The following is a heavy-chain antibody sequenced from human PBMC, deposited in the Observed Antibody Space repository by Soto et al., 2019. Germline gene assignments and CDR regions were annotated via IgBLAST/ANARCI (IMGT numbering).Heavy chain of an antibody. CDR3: ALTNVTYRLGPHFDF. Sequence: QITVKESGPTLVKATQSLTLTCTFSGFSLSTSGGGVGLIRQPPRTALDWLAVINWPDGKSYSPSLKSRLTITKVTSKIQVALTVTHIDPVDAATYFCALTNVTYRLGPHFDFWGQGPLVTVSS. V-gene: IGHV2-5*01. CDR1: GFSLSTSGGG. CDR2: INWPDGK. J-gene: IGHJ4*02. D-gene: IGHD4-4*01.